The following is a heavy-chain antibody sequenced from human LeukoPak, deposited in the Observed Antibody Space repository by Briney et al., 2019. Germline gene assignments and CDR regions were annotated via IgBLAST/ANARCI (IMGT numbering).Heavy chain of an antibody. J-gene: IGHJ4*02. V-gene: IGHV4-59*08. Sequence: SETLSLTCTVSGGSISSYYWSWIQQPPGKGLEWIGYIYYSGSTNYNPSLKSRVTISVDTSKNQFSLKLSSVTAADTAVYYCARQRVGATPFFDYWGQGTLVTVSS. CDR3: ARQRVGATPFFDY. D-gene: IGHD1-26*01. CDR2: IYYSGST. CDR1: GGSISSYY.